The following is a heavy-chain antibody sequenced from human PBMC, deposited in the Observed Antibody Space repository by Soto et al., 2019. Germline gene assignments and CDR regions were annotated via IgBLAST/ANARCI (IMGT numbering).Heavy chain of an antibody. CDR1: GGSISSGGYS. CDR2: IYHSGST. V-gene: IGHV4-30-2*01. CDR3: ASSHAGAHITAAVH. J-gene: IGHJ4*02. Sequence: QLQLQESGSGLVKPSQTLSLTCAVSGGSISSGGYSWSWIRQPPGKGLEWIGYIYHSGSTYYNPSLHSRVTIAVDRSKNQFSLKLSSVTAADTAVYYCASSHAGAHITAAVHWGQGTLVTVSS. D-gene: IGHD6-13*01.